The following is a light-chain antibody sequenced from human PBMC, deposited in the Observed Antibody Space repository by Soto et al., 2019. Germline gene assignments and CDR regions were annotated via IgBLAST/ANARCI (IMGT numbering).Light chain of an antibody. V-gene: IGLV2-11*01. J-gene: IGLJ1*01. CDR2: DVT. Sequence: QSALTQPRSVSGSPGQSVTISCTGTSSDVGGYNYVSWYQQHPGKAPKLMIYDVTKRPSGFPDRFSGAKSGNTASLTISGLQAEDEADYDCCSYAGSYTGVFGTGTKLTVL. CDR1: SSDVGGYNY. CDR3: CSYAGSYTGV.